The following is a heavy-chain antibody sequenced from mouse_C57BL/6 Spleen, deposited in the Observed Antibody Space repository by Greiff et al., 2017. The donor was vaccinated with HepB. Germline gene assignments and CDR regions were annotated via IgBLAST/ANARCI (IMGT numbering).Heavy chain of an antibody. D-gene: IGHD1-2*01. CDR1: GYTFTDYE. CDR3: TSGLRPGFAY. J-gene: IGHJ3*01. CDR2: IDPETGGT. V-gene: IGHV1-15*01. Sequence: VQLQQSGAVLVRSGASVTLSCKASGYTFTDYEMLWVKQTPVHALAWIGAIDPETGGTDYNQKFKGKAILTAAKASSTAYMELRSLTAEDSAVYYGTSGLRPGFAYWSQVTLVTVSA.